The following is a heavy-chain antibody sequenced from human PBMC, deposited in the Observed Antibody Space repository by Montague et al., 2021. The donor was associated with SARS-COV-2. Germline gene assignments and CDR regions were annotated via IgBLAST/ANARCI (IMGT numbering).Heavy chain of an antibody. Sequence: VKPTQTLTLTCTFSGFSLSTSGMCVSWIRQPPGKALEWLARIDWDDDKYYSTSLKTRLTISKDTSKNQVVLRMTNMDPADTATYYCARNGVEPRGSGRYYSRSWLDPWGQGTLVTVSS. CDR3: ARNGVEPRGSGRYYSRSWLDP. CDR1: GFSLSTSGMC. CDR2: IDWDDDK. D-gene: IGHD3-10*01. J-gene: IGHJ5*02. V-gene: IGHV2-70*11.